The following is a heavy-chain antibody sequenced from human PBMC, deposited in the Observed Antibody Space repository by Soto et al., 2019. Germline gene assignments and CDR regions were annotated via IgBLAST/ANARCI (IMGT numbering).Heavy chain of an antibody. CDR1: GFTFSSYW. J-gene: IGHJ4*02. D-gene: IGHD6-19*01. Sequence: AASGFTFSSYWMSWVRQAPGKGLEWVANIKQDGSEKFYVDSVKGRFTISRDNAKNSLYLQMNSLRAEDTAVYYCAGGTGAAVAADYWGQGALVT. CDR2: IKQDGSEK. V-gene: IGHV3-7*01. CDR3: AGGTGAAVAADY.